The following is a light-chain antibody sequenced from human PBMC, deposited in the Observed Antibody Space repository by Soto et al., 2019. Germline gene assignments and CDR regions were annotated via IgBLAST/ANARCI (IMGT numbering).Light chain of an antibody. J-gene: IGKJ1*01. Sequence: DLQMTQSPSSLSASVGDRVTITCRASQSISNYLNWFQQKPGNPPKLLIYAASILQSGVPSRSSARGSGTDFTLTISSRQPADFATYYYQPTYSCPETFGQGTKVEI. CDR2: AAS. V-gene: IGKV1-39*01. CDR3: QPTYSCPET. CDR1: QSISNY.